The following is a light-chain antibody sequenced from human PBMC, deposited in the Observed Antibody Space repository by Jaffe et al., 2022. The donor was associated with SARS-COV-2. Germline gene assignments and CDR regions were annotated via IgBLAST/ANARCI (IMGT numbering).Light chain of an antibody. CDR2: GAS. CDR3: QQYGDSLYT. V-gene: IGKV3-20*01. CDR1: QSVSSSY. Sequence: EIVLTQSPGTLSLSPGERATLSCRASQSVSSSYLTWYQQKPGQAPRLLIYGASSRATGIPDRFSGSGSGTDFTLTISRLEPEDFAVYYCQQYGDSLYTIGQGTRLEIK. J-gene: IGKJ2*01.